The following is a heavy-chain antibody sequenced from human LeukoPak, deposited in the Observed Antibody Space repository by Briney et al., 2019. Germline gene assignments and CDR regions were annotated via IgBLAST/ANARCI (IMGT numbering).Heavy chain of an antibody. CDR1: GGSISSYY. CDR2: IYTSGST. CDR3: ARHYDFWSGVFDY. V-gene: IGHV4-4*09. J-gene: IGHJ4*02. Sequence: SETLSLTCTVSGGSISSYYWSWIRQPPGKGLEWIGYIYTSGSTNYNPSLKSRVTISVDTSRNQFSLKLSSVTAADTAVYYCARHYDFWSGVFDYWGQGTLVTVSS. D-gene: IGHD3-3*01.